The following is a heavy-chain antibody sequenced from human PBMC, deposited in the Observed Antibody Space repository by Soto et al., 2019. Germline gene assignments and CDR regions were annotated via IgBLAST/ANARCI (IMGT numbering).Heavy chain of an antibody. D-gene: IGHD3-10*01. Sequence: GGSLRLSCAASGFSVSSNYMTWVRQAPGKGLEWVSIIYSDGRTNYADSVKGRFTISRDNSKNTVYLQMTSLSADDTAVYYCAREIHAGFGEPWLDPWGQGTLVTVSS. V-gene: IGHV3-53*01. CDR3: AREIHAGFGEPWLDP. J-gene: IGHJ5*02. CDR1: GFSVSSNY. CDR2: IYSDGRT.